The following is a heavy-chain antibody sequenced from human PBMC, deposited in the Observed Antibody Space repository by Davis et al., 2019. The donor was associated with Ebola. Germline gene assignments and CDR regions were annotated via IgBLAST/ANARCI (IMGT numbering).Heavy chain of an antibody. D-gene: IGHD2-8*02. V-gene: IGHV1-8*01. CDR3: ARNEVYCTGGVCYTGIGYDYYGMDV. J-gene: IGHJ6*02. CDR2: MNPNSGNT. CDR1: AYTFTSYD. Sequence: ASVKVSCNASAYTFTSYDINWVRQATGQGLEWMGWMNPNSGNTGYAQKFQGRVTMTRNTSISTAYMELSSLRSEDTAVYYCARNEVYCTGGVCYTGIGYDYYGMDVWGQGTTVTVSS.